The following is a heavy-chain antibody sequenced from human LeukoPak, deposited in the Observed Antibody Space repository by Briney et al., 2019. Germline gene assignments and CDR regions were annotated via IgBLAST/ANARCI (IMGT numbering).Heavy chain of an antibody. CDR1: GGSISSYY. CDR3: ARRVRYDFWSGYGHNWFDP. V-gene: IGHV4-59*01. Sequence: SETLSLTCTVSGGSISSYYWSWIRQPPGKGLEWIGYIYYSGSTNYNPSLKSRVTISVDTSKNQFSLELSSVTAADTAVYYCARRVRYDFWSGYGHNWFDPWGQGTLVTVSS. D-gene: IGHD3-3*01. CDR2: IYYSGST. J-gene: IGHJ5*02.